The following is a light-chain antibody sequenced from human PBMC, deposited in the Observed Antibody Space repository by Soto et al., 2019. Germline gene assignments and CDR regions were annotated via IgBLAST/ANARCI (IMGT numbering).Light chain of an antibody. V-gene: IGLV3-21*04. J-gene: IGLJ2*01. Sequence: SYELTQPPSVSVAPGKTARINCGGHNIGSKSVHWYQQKPGQAPVLVIYYDSDRPSGIPERFSGSNSGNTATLTISRVEAEDEADYYCQVWDSSSDQVGFGGGTKLTVL. CDR3: QVWDSSSDQVG. CDR2: YDS. CDR1: NIGSKS.